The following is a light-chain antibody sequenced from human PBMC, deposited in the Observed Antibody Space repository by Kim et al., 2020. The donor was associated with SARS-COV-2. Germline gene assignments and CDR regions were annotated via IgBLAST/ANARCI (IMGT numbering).Light chain of an antibody. V-gene: IGLV10-54*04. CDR3: SAWDSSLNAWV. CDR2: RNN. CDR1: NNNAGNQG. Sequence: QAGLTQPPSVSKGLRQTATLTCTGNNNNAGNQGAAWLQQHQGHPPKLLSYRNNNRPSGISERFSASRSGDTASLTITGLQPEDETDYYCSAWDSSLNAWVFGGGTQLTVL. J-gene: IGLJ3*02.